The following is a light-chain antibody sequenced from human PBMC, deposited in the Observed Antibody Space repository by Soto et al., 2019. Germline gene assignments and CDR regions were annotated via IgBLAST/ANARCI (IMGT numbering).Light chain of an antibody. CDR2: KAS. V-gene: IGKV1-5*03. J-gene: IGKJ1*01. CDR1: QSISSW. Sequence: DIKVSQSPSTLSASVGDRVTITCRASQSISSWLAWYQQKPGKAPKLLIYKASSLESGVPSRFSGSGSGTEFTLTISSLQPDDFATYYCQHYNSYSEAFGQGTKVAIK. CDR3: QHYNSYSEA.